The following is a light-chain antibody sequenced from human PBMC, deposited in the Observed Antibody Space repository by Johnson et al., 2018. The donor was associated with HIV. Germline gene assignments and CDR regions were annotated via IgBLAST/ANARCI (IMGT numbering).Light chain of an antibody. V-gene: IGLV1-51*01. CDR1: SSNIGNHY. CDR2: DNN. J-gene: IGLJ1*01. CDR3: GTWDSSLSTYV. Sequence: TISCSGTSSNIGNHYVSWYQLLPGTAPKLLIYDNNQRPSGIPDRFSVSKSGTSATLGITGLQTGDEADYYCGTWDSSLSTYVFGSGTKVTVL.